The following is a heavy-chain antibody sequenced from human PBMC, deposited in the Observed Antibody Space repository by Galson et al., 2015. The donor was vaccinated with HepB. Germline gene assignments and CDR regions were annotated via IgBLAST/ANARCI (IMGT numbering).Heavy chain of an antibody. Sequence: SLRLSCAASGFTFSSYWMHWVRQAPGKGLVWVSRINSDGSSTSYADSVKGRFTISRDNAKNTLYLQMNSLRAEDTAVYYCASPMRDSSGFKTRSFDYWGQGTLVTVSS. CDR1: GFTFSSYW. V-gene: IGHV3-74*01. CDR2: INSDGSST. J-gene: IGHJ4*01. CDR3: ASPMRDSSGFKTRSFDY. D-gene: IGHD3-22*01.